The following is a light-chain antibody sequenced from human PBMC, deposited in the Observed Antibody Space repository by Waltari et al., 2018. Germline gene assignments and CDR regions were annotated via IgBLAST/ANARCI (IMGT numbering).Light chain of an antibody. CDR3: QAWDRNTYVV. Sequence: SYELTQPPSVSVSPGQTASISCLGDKLEDRYVCWYQQKPGQSPVLVLHQDSKRPSGIPERFSGFNSGNTATLTISETQAMDEADYYCQAWDRNTYVVFGGGTKLTVL. J-gene: IGLJ2*01. V-gene: IGLV3-1*01. CDR2: QDS. CDR1: KLEDRY.